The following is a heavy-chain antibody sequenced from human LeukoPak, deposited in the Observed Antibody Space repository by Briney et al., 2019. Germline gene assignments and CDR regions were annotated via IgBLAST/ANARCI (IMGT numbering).Heavy chain of an antibody. V-gene: IGHV4-34*01. CDR3: ARGPNYSSSRRPFDN. J-gene: IGHJ4*02. D-gene: IGHD6-13*01. Sequence: NPSETLSLTCAVYGGSFSGYYWSWIRQPPGKGLEWSGEINHSGSTNYNPSLKSRASISVDTSKNQFSLKLSSVTAADTAVYYCARGPNYSSSRRPFDNWGQGTLVTVSS. CDR2: INHSGST. CDR1: GGSFSGYY.